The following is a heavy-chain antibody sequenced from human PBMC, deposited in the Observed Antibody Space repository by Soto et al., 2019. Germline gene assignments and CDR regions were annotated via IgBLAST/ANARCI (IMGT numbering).Heavy chain of an antibody. J-gene: IGHJ6*03. CDR2: ISSSGSTI. CDR1: GFTFGSYA. CDR3: ARVPIMIFGVGYYYMDV. V-gene: IGHV3-48*04. D-gene: IGHD3-3*01. Sequence: PGGSLRLSCAASGFTFGSYAFHWVRQAPGKGLEWVSYISSSGSTIYSADSVKGRFTISRDNAKNSLYLQVNSLRAEDTAVYYCARVPIMIFGVGYYYMDVWGKGTTVTSP.